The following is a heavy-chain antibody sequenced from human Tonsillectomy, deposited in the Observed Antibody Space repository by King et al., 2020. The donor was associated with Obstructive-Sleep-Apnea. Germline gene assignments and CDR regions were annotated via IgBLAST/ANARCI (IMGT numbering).Heavy chain of an antibody. D-gene: IGHD3-10*01. V-gene: IGHV4-39*01. CDR1: GGSISSSSYF. Sequence: QLQESGPGLVQPSETLSLTCTVSGGSISSSSYFWGWIRQPPGKGLEWIGSINRSGSTYYNPSLVSRVTISVDTSNNQFSLKVTSVTAADTAVYYCAGVPMVRGLSIWGQGTLVTVSS. J-gene: IGHJ4*02. CDR2: INRSGST. CDR3: AGVPMVRGLSI.